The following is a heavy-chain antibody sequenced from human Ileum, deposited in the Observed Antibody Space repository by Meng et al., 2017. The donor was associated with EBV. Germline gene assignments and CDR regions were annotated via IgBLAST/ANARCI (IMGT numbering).Heavy chain of an antibody. CDR3: ARDFGPHQLWY. J-gene: IGHJ4*02. CDR1: GGSISITNR. Sequence: QVQLQESGPGLVKASGTLSLNCAVSGGSISITNRWSWLRQPPGKGLEWIGEIYHSGSTNYNPSIKSRVTISVDKSKNQFSLKLSSVTAADTAVYYCARDFGPHQLWYWGQGTLVTVSS. V-gene: IGHV4-4*02. CDR2: IYHSGST. D-gene: IGHD3-16*01.